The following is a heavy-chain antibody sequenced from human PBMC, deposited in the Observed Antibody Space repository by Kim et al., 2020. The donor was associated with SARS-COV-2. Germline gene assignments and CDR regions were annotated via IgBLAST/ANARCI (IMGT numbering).Heavy chain of an antibody. Sequence: SETLSLTCTVSGGSISSYFWSWIRQPPGKGLEWIGYIYYSGSTNYNPSHKSRVTISVDTSKNQFSLKLSSVTAADTAVYYCARDGGGPGESYYFDYWGQGTLVTVSS. J-gene: IGHJ4*02. CDR3: ARDGGGPGESYYFDY. D-gene: IGHD3-10*01. CDR1: GGSISSYF. CDR2: IYYSGST. V-gene: IGHV4-59*13.